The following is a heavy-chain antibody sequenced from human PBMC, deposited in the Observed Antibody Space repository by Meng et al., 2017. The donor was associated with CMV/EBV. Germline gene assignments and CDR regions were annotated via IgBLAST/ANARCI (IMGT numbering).Heavy chain of an antibody. J-gene: IGHJ5*02. CDR2: IKSKTDGGTT. CDR1: TFSNDW. D-gene: IGHD3-3*01. CDR3: TTDLITIFGEGSNWFDP. Sequence: TFSNDWMSWVRQAPGKGLEWVGRIKSKTDGGTTDYAAPVKGRFTISRDDSKNTLYLQMNSLKTEDTAVYYCTTDLITIFGEGSNWFDPWGQGTLVTVSS. V-gene: IGHV3-15*01.